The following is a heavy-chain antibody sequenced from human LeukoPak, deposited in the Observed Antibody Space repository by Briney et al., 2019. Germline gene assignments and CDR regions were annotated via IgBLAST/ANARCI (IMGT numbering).Heavy chain of an antibody. V-gene: IGHV4-59*08. Sequence: PSETLSLTCTVSGGSTTNYYWSWIRQPPGKGLEWIGYISYSGSTNYNPSLKSRVTISVDTSKNQFSLKLDSVTAADTAVYYCARHNSGSGSILGNWGQGTLVTVSS. D-gene: IGHD3-10*01. CDR3: ARHNSGSGSILGN. J-gene: IGHJ1*01. CDR1: GGSTTNYY. CDR2: ISYSGST.